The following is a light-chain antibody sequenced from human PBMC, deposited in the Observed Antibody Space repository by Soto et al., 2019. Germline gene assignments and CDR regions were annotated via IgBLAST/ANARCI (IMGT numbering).Light chain of an antibody. CDR3: QESYSTQYT. CDR1: QNINTY. J-gene: IGKJ2*01. V-gene: IGKV1-39*01. Sequence: DVQLTQSPSSLSASVGDRVTITCRASQNINTYLNWYQHKPGKAPNLLIYGASTVHGGVPLRFSGSGSWTDFTLTISSLESEDFATYYCQESYSTQYTFGQGTKLGI. CDR2: GAS.